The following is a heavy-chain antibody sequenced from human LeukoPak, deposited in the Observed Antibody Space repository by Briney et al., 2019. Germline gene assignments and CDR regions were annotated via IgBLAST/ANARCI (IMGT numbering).Heavy chain of an antibody. CDR3: ARLPRGKYFFDY. CDR1: GYPFSIYY. CDR2: INPSDGDS. V-gene: IGHV1-46*01. Sequence: VASVKVSCRASGYPFSIYYIHWVRQAPGQRLEWMGIINPSDGDSVYAEKFRGRVTMTRDTSTSTVYKELSSLRGDDTAEYFCARLPRGKYFFDYWGQGTLVTVSS. D-gene: IGHD3-10*01. J-gene: IGHJ4*02.